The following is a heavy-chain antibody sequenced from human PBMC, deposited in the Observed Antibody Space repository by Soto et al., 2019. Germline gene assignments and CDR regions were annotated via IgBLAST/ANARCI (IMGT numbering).Heavy chain of an antibody. CDR3: ARAGDYDSTGHYYYYALDA. V-gene: IGHV6-1*01. Sequence: SQTLSLTCAISGDSVSSNSGAWNWIRQSPSRGLEWLGRTYSRSKWYYDYAPSVKSRITIYPDTSKNQFSLHLNSVTPEDTAVYYCARAGDYDSTGHYYYYALDAWGQGTTVTVSS. CDR1: GDSVSSNSGA. D-gene: IGHD2-21*01. J-gene: IGHJ6*02. CDR2: TYSRSKWYY.